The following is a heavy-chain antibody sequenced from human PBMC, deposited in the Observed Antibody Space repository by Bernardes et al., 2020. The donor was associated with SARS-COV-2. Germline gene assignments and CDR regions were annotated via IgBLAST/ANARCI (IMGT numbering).Heavy chain of an antibody. V-gene: IGHV3-23*01. D-gene: IGHD3-3*01. J-gene: IGHJ4*02. CDR1: GFTFSSYA. CDR3: AKDLRLGPYDFWSGYYHDY. Sequence: GGSLRLSCAASGFTFSSYAMSWVRQAPGKGLEWVSAISCSGGSTYYADSVKGRFTISRDNSKNTLYLQMNSLRAEDTAVYYCAKDLRLGPYDFWSGYYHDYWGQGTLVTVSS. CDR2: ISCSGGST.